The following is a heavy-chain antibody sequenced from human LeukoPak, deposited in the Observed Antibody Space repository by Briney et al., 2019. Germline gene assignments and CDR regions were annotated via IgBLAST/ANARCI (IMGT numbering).Heavy chain of an antibody. CDR1: GGTFSSYA. Sequence: ASVKVSCKASGGTFSSYAISWVRQAPGQGLEWMGGIIPIFGTANYAQKFQGRVTITTDKSTSTAYMELSSLRSEDTAVYYCASHGYSHPHMDVWGKGTTVTVSS. J-gene: IGHJ6*03. V-gene: IGHV1-69*05. D-gene: IGHD5-18*01. CDR3: ASHGYSHPHMDV. CDR2: IIPIFGTA.